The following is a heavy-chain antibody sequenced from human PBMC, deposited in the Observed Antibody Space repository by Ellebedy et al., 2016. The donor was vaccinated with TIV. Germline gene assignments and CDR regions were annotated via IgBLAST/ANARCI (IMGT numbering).Heavy chain of an antibody. D-gene: IGHD3/OR15-3a*01. CDR3: ARIPLKVSVRAGLL. CDR1: GGSISTTYYN. J-gene: IGHJ4*02. Sequence: MPSETLSLTCVVSGGSISTTYYNWAWIRQPPGKGLEYIGNIYYSGSTYYNPSLQSRVTFSVDTSSNQFSLKLSSVTAADTAVYYCARIPLKVSVRAGLLWGQGTLVTVSS. CDR2: IYYSGST. V-gene: IGHV4-39*07.